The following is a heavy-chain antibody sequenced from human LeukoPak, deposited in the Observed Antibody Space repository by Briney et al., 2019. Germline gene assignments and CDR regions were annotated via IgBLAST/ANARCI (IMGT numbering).Heavy chain of an antibody. CDR1: GYTFTSYY. Sequence: GASVKVSCKASGYTFTSYYMRWVRQAPGQGLEWMGIINPSGGSTSYAQKFQGRVTMTRDTSTSTVYMELSSLRSEDTAVYYCAREGGSGSHAFGIYYWGQGTLVTVSS. CDR3: AREGGSGSHAFGIYY. D-gene: IGHD3-10*01. J-gene: IGHJ4*02. V-gene: IGHV1-46*01. CDR2: INPSGGST.